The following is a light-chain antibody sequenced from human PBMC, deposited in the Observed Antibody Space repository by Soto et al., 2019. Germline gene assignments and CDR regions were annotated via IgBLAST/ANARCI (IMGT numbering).Light chain of an antibody. CDR1: SSDVGGYNY. V-gene: IGLV2-14*01. Sequence: QSALAQPASVSGSPGQSITISCTGTSSDVGGYNYVSWYQHLPGEAPKLILFEVSKRPSGVSDRFSGSKSGNAASLTISGLQAEDEADYYCSSYTSSTTPVFGGGTKVTVL. CDR3: SSYTSSTTPV. J-gene: IGLJ3*02. CDR2: EVS.